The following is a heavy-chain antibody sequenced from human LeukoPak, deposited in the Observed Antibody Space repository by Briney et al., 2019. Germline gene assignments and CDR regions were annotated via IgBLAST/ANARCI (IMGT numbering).Heavy chain of an antibody. CDR1: GGSISSYY. J-gene: IGHJ4*02. CDR2: IYYSGST. CDR3: AKSADYGDYYFDY. Sequence: SETLSLTCTVSGGSISSYYWSWIRQPPGKGLEWIGYIYYSGSTNYNPSPKSRVTISVDTSKNQFSLKLSSVTAADTAVYYCAKSADYGDYYFDYWGQGTLVTVSS. D-gene: IGHD4-17*01. V-gene: IGHV4-59*01.